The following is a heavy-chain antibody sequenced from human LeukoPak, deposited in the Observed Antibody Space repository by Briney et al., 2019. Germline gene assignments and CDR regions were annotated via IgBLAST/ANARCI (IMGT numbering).Heavy chain of an antibody. J-gene: IGHJ4*02. CDR2: ISAYNGNI. Sequence: ASVTVSCKASGYRFTSYGSSWVRQAPGQGLEWMGWISAYNGNIKYQQKFQGRVTMTTDTSTSTAYMELRSLRPDDTAVYFCARDTESNNWHDYYFDYWGQGALVTVSS. D-gene: IGHD1-1*01. V-gene: IGHV1-18*01. CDR3: ARDTESNNWHDYYFDY. CDR1: GYRFTSYG.